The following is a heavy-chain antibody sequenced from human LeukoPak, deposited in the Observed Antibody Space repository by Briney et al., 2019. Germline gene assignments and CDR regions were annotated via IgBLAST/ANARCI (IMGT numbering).Heavy chain of an antibody. D-gene: IGHD2-2*02. J-gene: IGHJ4*02. V-gene: IGHV4-30-4*01. Sequence: SETLSLTCTVSGGSISSGDYYWSWIRQPPGKGLEWIGYIYYSGSTYYNPSLKSRVTISVDTSKNQFSLKLSSVTAADTAVYYCARGNFQLVPAAIGYWGQGTLVTVSS. CDR2: IYYSGST. CDR3: ARGNFQLVPAAIGY. CDR1: GGSISSGDYY.